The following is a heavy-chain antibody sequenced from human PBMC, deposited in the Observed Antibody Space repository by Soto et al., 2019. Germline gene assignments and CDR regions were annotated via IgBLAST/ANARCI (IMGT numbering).Heavy chain of an antibody. CDR2: IWYDGSNK. V-gene: IGHV3-33*01. Sequence: GGSLRLSCAASGSTFSSFGMHWVRQAPGKGLEWVAVIWYDGSNKYYADSVKGRFTISRDNSKNTLYLQMNSLRAEDTAVYYCARGISRLDYWGQGTLVTVSS. CDR1: GSTFSSFG. CDR3: ARGISRLDY. J-gene: IGHJ4*02. D-gene: IGHD1-20*01.